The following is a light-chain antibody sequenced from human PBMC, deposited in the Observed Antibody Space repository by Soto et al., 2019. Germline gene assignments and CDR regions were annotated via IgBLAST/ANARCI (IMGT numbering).Light chain of an antibody. Sequence: DNQMSPSDSSLSASVGDRVTITCQSSQDISNYLNWYQQKPGKAPKLLIYDASNLETGVPSRFSGSGSGTDFTFTICSLQPEDIAPYYCQHYDNLPLTFGVGTKVDI. V-gene: IGKV1-33*01. CDR2: DAS. CDR1: QDISNY. CDR3: QHYDNLPLT. J-gene: IGKJ4*01.